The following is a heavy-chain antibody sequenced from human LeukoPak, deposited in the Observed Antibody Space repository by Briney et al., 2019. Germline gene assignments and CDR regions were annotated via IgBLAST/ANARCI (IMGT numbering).Heavy chain of an antibody. V-gene: IGHV3-23*01. Sequence: GGSLRLSCAASAFTFTTDAMACVRQAPGQGLQWVSAISGSGGDTYYEDSVKGRFTISRDNSKNMKYLQMNSLRAEDTAVYYCASDSSGWSKNYWGQGTLVTVSS. CDR3: ASDSSGWSKNY. J-gene: IGHJ4*02. CDR1: AFTFTTDA. CDR2: ISGSGGDT. D-gene: IGHD6-19*01.